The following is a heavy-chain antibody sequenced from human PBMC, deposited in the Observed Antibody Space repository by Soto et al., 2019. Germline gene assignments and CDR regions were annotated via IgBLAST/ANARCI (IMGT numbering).Heavy chain of an antibody. CDR2: ISGSGDNT. CDR3: AKGMVHCTGPRCARYFEK. V-gene: IGHV3-23*01. D-gene: IGHD2-8*02. Sequence: GGSLRLCCEASKFTFSTYAMTWVHQAPGKGLGLVSDISGSGDNTYYADSVKGRFTISRDNSKSTLYLQMNSLRAEDTAVYYCAKGMVHCTGPRCARYFEKWGRGTLVTVSS. CDR1: KFTFSTYA. J-gene: IGHJ4*02.